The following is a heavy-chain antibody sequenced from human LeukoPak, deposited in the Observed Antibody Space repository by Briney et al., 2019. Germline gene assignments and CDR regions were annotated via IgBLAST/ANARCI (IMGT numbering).Heavy chain of an antibody. CDR2: ISSSSSYI. D-gene: IGHD5-12*01. CDR3: ARDTGYSGYDWFY. V-gene: IGHV3-21*01. CDR1: GFTFSSYS. J-gene: IGHJ4*02. Sequence: GGSLRLSCAASGFTFSSYSMTWVRQAPGKGLEWVSSISSSSSYIYYADSVKGRFTISRDNAKNSLYLQMNSLRAEDTAVYYCARDTGYSGYDWFYWGQGTLVTVSS.